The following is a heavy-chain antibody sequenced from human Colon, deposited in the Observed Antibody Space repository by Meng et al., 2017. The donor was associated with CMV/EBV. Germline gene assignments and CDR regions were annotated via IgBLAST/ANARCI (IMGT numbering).Heavy chain of an antibody. J-gene: IGHJ4*02. CDR1: SYTFTGYY. V-gene: IGHV1-2*02. CDR2: LNPSTGGT. CDR3: ALSNY. Sequence: ALVTAACKASSYTFTGYYMHCVPPAHGQGLEWMGWLNPSTGGTSYAQKFLGRVTMTRNTSISTAYMALSRLRSDDTAIYYCALSNYWGQGTLVTVSS. D-gene: IGHD2/OR15-2a*01.